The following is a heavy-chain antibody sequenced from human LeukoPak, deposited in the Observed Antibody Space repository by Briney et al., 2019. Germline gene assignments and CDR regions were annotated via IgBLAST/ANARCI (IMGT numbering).Heavy chain of an antibody. D-gene: IGHD3-22*01. V-gene: IGHV3-21*01. CDR1: GFTFSWYT. Sequence: GGSLRPSCAASGFTFSWYTMNWVRQAPGKGLEWVASITSSSSYIYYADSAKGRFTISRDNARNSLYLQMNSLRAEDTALYYCARRGDTSGYYSDYWGQGILVTVPS. CDR2: ITSSSSYI. CDR3: ARRGDTSGYYSDY. J-gene: IGHJ4*02.